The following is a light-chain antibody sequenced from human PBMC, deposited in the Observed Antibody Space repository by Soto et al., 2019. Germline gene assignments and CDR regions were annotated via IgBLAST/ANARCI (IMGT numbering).Light chain of an antibody. J-gene: IGLJ3*02. CDR1: STNIGSKY. CDR2: RND. Sequence: QSVLTQPPSASGTPGQWVTISCSGSSTNIGSKYVYWYQQLPGTAPKHLIYRNDQRPSGVPDRFSGSKSGTSASLAISGLRSEDEADYYCAALAGSRSGWVFGGGTKLTVL. CDR3: AALAGSRSGWV. V-gene: IGLV1-47*01.